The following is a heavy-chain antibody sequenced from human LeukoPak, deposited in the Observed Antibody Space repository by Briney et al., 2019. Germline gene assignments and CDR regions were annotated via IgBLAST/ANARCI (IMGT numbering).Heavy chain of an antibody. CDR3: AKDRAVAAISPFDY. J-gene: IGHJ4*02. CDR2: ISGSGGST. CDR1: GFTFSSYA. Sequence: GGSLRLSCAASGFTFSSYAMSWGRQAPGEGLEWVSAISGSGGSTYYADSVKGRFTISRDNSKNTLYLQMNSLRAEDTAVYYCAKDRAVAAISPFDYWGQGTLVTVSS. V-gene: IGHV3-23*01. D-gene: IGHD6-19*01.